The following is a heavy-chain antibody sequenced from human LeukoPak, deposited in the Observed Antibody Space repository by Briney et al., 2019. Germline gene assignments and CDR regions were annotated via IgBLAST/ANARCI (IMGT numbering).Heavy chain of an antibody. V-gene: IGHV3-23*01. Sequence: GGSLRLSCAATGFTLSNYAMNWVRQAPGKGLEWVSAISGGGATFNADSVKGRFTISRDNSKNTLCLQMNSLRAEDTAVYYCAKDLSSGWYPYYFDFWGRGTLVTVSS. CDR2: ISGGGAT. CDR1: GFTLSNYA. J-gene: IGHJ4*02. CDR3: AKDLSSGWYPYYFDF. D-gene: IGHD6-19*01.